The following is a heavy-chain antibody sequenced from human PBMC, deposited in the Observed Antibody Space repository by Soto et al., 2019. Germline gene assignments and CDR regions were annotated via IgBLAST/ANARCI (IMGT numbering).Heavy chain of an antibody. Sequence: VWSLELSCASSGFTFSSYAMSWVRQAPGKGLEWVSAISGSGGSTYYADSVRGRFTISRDNSKNTLYLQMNSLRAEDTAVYYCAKAPWGYRYFDYWGQGTLVTVSS. CDR2: ISGSGGST. J-gene: IGHJ4*02. D-gene: IGHD3-16*02. V-gene: IGHV3-23*01. CDR3: AKAPWGYRYFDY. CDR1: GFTFSSYA.